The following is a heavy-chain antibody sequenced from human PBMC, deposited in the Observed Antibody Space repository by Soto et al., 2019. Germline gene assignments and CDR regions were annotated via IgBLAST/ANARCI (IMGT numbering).Heavy chain of an antibody. Sequence: QVQLQESGPGLVKPSETLSLTCTVSGGPISSDYWSWIRQPAGKGLEWIGRIDTSGSTNYNPSLKSRVTVSGDTSKNQFSLKLSSVTAADTAVYYCARQVMTGKKFDYWGQGTLVTVSP. CDR2: IDTSGST. CDR1: GGPISSDY. J-gene: IGHJ4*02. CDR3: ARQVMTGKKFDY. V-gene: IGHV4-4*07. D-gene: IGHD3-9*01.